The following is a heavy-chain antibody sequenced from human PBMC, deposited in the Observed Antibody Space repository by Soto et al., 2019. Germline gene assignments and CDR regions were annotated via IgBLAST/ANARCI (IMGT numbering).Heavy chain of an antibody. CDR2: ISYDGSNK. CDR1: GFTFSSYA. V-gene: IGHV3-30-3*01. D-gene: IGHD3-22*01. CDR3: ARDRGVPYYYDSSGYPDY. Sequence: GGSLRLSCAASGFTFSSYAMHWVRQAPGKGLEWVAVISYDGSNKYYADSVKGRFTISRDNSKNTLYLQMNSLRAEETAVYYCARDRGVPYYYDSSGYPDYWGQGTLVTVSS. J-gene: IGHJ4*02.